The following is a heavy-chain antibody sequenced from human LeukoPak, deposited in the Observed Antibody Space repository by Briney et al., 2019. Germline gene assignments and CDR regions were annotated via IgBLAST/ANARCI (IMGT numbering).Heavy chain of an antibody. D-gene: IGHD6-19*01. CDR2: IKQDGSEK. CDR3: AKGLGEQWLTPVPYLDY. Sequence: PGGSLRLSCAASGFTFSSYWMSWVRQAPGKGLEWVANIKQDGSEKYYVDSVKGRFTVSRDNAKNSLYLQMNSLRAEDTAVYCCAKGLGEQWLTPVPYLDYWGQGTLVSVSS. V-gene: IGHV3-7*01. J-gene: IGHJ4*02. CDR1: GFTFSSYW.